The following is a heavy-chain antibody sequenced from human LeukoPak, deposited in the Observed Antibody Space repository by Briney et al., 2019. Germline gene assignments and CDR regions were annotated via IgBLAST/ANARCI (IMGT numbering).Heavy chain of an antibody. J-gene: IGHJ4*02. Sequence: GASVKVSCKASGYTFTDYYVHWVRQAPGQGLEWMGWINPNSGVTKYAQKFQGRVTMARETSINTAYMELSSLRSDDTSIYYCAGDSSSRPFDYWGQGTLVSVSS. D-gene: IGHD2/OR15-2a*01. CDR1: GYTFTDYY. CDR3: AGDSSSRPFDY. V-gene: IGHV1-2*02. CDR2: INPNSGVT.